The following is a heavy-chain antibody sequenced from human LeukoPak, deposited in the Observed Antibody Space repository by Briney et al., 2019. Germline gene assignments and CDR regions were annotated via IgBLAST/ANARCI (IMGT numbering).Heavy chain of an antibody. Sequence: GASVKVSCKASGYTFTASNIHWERQAPGQGLEWMGWISPNNGATTYAQKFQGRVIMTRDTSISTAYIELSRLKSDDTAVYFCAREGSSGYWGQGTLVTVSS. CDR3: AREGSSGY. J-gene: IGHJ4*02. CDR2: ISPNNGAT. V-gene: IGHV1-2*02. D-gene: IGHD1-26*01. CDR1: GYTFTASN.